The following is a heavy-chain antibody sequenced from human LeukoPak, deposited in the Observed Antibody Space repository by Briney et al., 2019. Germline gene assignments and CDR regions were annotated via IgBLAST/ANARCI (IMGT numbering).Heavy chain of an antibody. CDR3: AREGGNYEADY. J-gene: IGHJ4*02. D-gene: IGHD1-7*01. CDR2: ISSSAISM. CDR1: GFTFHNYY. V-gene: IGHV3-11*01. Sequence: GGSLRLSCAASGFTFHNYYMSWLRQAPGKGLEWISYISSSAISMYYAGSVKGRFTISRDNAKKSLYLEMNSLRAEDTAVYYCAREGGNYEADYWGLGTLVIVSS.